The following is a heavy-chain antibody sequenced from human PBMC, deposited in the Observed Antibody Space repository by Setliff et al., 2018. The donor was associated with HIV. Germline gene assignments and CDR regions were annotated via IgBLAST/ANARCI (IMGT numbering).Heavy chain of an antibody. CDR1: GGSISSHY. J-gene: IGHJ3*02. D-gene: IGHD2-15*01. CDR3: ARGCSGGTCTSDAFDI. V-gene: IGHV4-59*11. CDR2: INYSGST. Sequence: SETLSLTCTVSGGSISSHYWSWIRQPPGKGLEWIGYINYSGSTNYNPSLKSRVPMSVDTSKNQFSLKLSSVTAADTAVYYCARGCSGGTCTSDAFDIWGQGTMVTVSS.